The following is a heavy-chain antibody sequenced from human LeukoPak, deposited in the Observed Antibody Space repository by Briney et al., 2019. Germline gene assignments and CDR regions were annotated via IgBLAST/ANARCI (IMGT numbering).Heavy chain of an antibody. CDR2: IIPIFGTA. CDR1: GGTFSSYA. CDR3: AGGDYYGSGSYQNFDY. V-gene: IGHV1-69*01. D-gene: IGHD3-10*01. J-gene: IGHJ4*02. Sequence: GASVKVSCKASGGTFSSYAISWVRQAPGQGLEWMGGIIPIFGTANYAQKFQGRVTNTADESTSTAYMELSSLRSEDTAVYYCAGGDYYGSGSYQNFDYWGQGTLVTVSS.